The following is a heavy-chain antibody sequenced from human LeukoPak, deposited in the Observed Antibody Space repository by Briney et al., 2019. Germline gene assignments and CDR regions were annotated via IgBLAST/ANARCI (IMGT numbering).Heavy chain of an antibody. CDR3: AREGITIFGVEKYYFDY. J-gene: IGHJ4*02. Sequence: GRSLRLSCAASGFTFSSYGMHWVRQAPGKGLEWVAVIWYDGSNKYYADSVKGRFTISRDNSKNTLYQQMNSLRAEDTAVYYCAREGITIFGVEKYYFDYWGQGTLVTVSS. CDR2: IWYDGSNK. CDR1: GFTFSSYG. V-gene: IGHV3-33*01. D-gene: IGHD3-3*01.